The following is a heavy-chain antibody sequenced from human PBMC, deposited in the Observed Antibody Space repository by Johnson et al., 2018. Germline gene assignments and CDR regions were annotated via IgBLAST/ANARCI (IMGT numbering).Heavy chain of an antibody. CDR1: GFTFGDYA. J-gene: IGHJ3*01. CDR2: IRCQLNSETT. CDR3: TRGRVPSPDAFDV. Sequence: VQLVESGGCLVQPGRSLRLSCSASGFTFGDYALTWFRQTPGKGLEWVGFIRCQLNSETTEYAASVKGRFTFSRDDSKSIAYLQMNSLKTEDTAVYYCTRGRVPSPDAFDVWGQGTTVTVSS. V-gene: IGHV3-49*03.